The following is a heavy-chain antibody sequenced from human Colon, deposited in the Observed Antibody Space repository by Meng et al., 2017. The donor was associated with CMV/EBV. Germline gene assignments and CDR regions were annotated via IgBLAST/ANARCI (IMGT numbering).Heavy chain of an antibody. CDR3: AREMGHKKRIFDY. J-gene: IGHJ4*02. Sequence: ASGFAFSSCSMHWVRQAPGKGLEWVALISTDGTNKYYPDSVKGQFTISRDNSKNTLYLQMNSLRTDDTAMYYCAREMGHKKRIFDYWGQGTLVTVSS. CDR1: GFAFSSCS. V-gene: IGHV3-30-3*01. CDR2: ISTDGTNK. D-gene: IGHD2-15*01.